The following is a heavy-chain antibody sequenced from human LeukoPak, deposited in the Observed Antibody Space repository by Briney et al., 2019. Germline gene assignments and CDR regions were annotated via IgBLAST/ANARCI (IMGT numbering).Heavy chain of an antibody. CDR2: IIPIFGTA. CDR3: AKGYGDYGAFDI. V-gene: IGHV1-69*05. Sequence: SVKVSCKASGYTFSSHDINWVRQAPGQGLEWMGGIIPIFGTANYAQKFQGRVTITTDESTSTAYMELSSLRSEDTAVYYCAKGYGDYGAFDIWGQGTMVTVSS. CDR1: GYTFSSHD. D-gene: IGHD4-17*01. J-gene: IGHJ3*02.